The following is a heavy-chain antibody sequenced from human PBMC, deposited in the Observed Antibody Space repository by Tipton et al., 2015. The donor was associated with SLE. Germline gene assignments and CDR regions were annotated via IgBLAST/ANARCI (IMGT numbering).Heavy chain of an antibody. Sequence: SLTCAVYGGSFSEYFWEWIRQPPGQGLEWIGEINHTESTNYNPALKSRVTISVDTSKNQFSLRLNSVTAADTAVYYCVRGPGHICGTYRYYYFDFWDQGTLVTVSS. CDR1: GGSFSEYF. CDR2: INHTEST. CDR3: VRGPGHICGTYRYYYFDF. V-gene: IGHV4-34*01. D-gene: IGHD3-16*02. J-gene: IGHJ4*02.